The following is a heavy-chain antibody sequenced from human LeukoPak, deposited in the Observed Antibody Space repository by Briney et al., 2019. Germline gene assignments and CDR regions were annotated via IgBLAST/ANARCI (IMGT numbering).Heavy chain of an antibody. V-gene: IGHV3-74*01. CDR2: INSDGSST. Sequence: GGSLRLSCAASGFTFSSYWMHWVRQAPGKGLVWVSRINSDGSSTSYADSVKGRFTISRDNAKNTLYLQMNSLRAEDTAVYYCARADILTGYYYYGMDVRGQGTTVTVSS. CDR3: ARADILTGYYYYGMDV. CDR1: GFTFSSYW. D-gene: IGHD3-9*01. J-gene: IGHJ6*02.